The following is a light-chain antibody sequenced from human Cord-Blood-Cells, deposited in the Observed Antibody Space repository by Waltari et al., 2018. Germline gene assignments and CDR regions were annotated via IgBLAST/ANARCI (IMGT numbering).Light chain of an antibody. CDR1: QSISSY. J-gene: IGKJ4*01. V-gene: IGKV1-39*01. Sequence: DIQMTQSPSSLSASVGARVTITCRASQSISSYLNWYQQKPGKAPKLLIYAASSLQSGVPSRFSGSGSGTDVTRTISSLQPEDFATYYCQQSYSTPLTFGGGTNVEIK. CDR2: AAS. CDR3: QQSYSTPLT.